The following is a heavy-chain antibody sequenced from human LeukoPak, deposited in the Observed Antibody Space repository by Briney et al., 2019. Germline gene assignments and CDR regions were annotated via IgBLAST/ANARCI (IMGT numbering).Heavy chain of an antibody. CDR1: GGSISSSSYY. CDR3: AKRVAAAGIFDY. CDR2: IYQSGST. Sequence: SETLSLTCTVSGGSISSSSYYWGWIRQPPGKGLEWIGYIYQSGSTYYTPSLESRVTISVDRSKNQFSLRLSSVTAADTAVYYCAKRVAAAGIFDYWGQGTLVTVSS. V-gene: IGHV4-39*07. D-gene: IGHD6-13*01. J-gene: IGHJ4*02.